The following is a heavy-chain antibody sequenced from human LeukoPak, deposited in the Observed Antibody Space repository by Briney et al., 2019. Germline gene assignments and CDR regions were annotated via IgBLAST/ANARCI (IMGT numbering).Heavy chain of an antibody. CDR2: IFYSGST. V-gene: IGHV4-59*08. CDR1: GGSITSYY. D-gene: IGHD4-11*01. J-gene: IGHJ5*02. CDR3: ARLPSYTVTPRTGFDP. Sequence: PSETLSLTCTVSGGSITSYYWSWIRRPPGKGLEWIGYIFYSGSTNYNPSLKSRVSISVDTSKNQFSLKLSSVTAADTAVYYCARLPSYTVTPRTGFDPWGQGTLVTVSS.